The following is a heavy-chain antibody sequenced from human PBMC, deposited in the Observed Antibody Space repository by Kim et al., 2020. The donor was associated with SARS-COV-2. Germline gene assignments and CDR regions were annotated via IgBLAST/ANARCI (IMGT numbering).Heavy chain of an antibody. D-gene: IGHD2-2*01. V-gene: IGHV5-51*01. CDR2: IHPRDSNT. J-gene: IGHJ4*02. Sequence: GESLKISCKDSGYSFTSYWIGWVRQMPGKGLEWMGTIHPRDSNTRYSPSFQGQVTISVDKSISTAYLQWSSLKASDTAMYYCATHRIPATWNYWGQGTLVTVSS. CDR3: ATHRIPATWNY. CDR1: GYSFTSYW.